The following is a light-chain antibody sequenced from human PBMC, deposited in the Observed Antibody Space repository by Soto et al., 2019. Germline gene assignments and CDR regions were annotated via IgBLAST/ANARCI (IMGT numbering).Light chain of an antibody. CDR2: AAS. J-gene: IGKJ5*01. Sequence: DIQMTQSPSSLSASIGDSVIITCRASQDIGTYLNWYQHKPGKAPKHLIYAASSLQTGVPSRFTGSGSGTEFTLTTDSLQPEDFATYYCHQSYTTPRITFGQGTRLEI. V-gene: IGKV1-39*01. CDR1: QDIGTY. CDR3: HQSYTTPRIT.